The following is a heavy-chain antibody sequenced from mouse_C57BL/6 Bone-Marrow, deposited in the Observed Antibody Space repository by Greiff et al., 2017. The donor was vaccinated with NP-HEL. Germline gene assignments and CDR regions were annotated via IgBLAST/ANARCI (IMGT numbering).Heavy chain of an antibody. Sequence: QVQLQQPGAELVKPGASVKLSCKASGYTFTSYWMHWVKQRPGQGLEWIGMIHPNSGSTNYNEKFKSKAALTVDKSSSTAYMQLSSLTSEDSAVYYCARAVYYYEAYWGQGTLVTVSA. CDR1: GYTFTSYW. CDR2: IHPNSGST. D-gene: IGHD1-1*01. V-gene: IGHV1-64*01. CDR3: ARAVYYYEAY. J-gene: IGHJ3*01.